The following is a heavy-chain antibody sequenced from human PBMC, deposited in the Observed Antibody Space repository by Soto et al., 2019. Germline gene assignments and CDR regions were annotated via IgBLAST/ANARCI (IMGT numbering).Heavy chain of an antibody. J-gene: IGHJ5*02. D-gene: IGHD3-3*01. Sequence: GGPLRLSCTAAGCTFSNYGRRWVRQAPGKGLEWVAVIWYDGSNKYYADSVKGRFAISRDNSKNTLYLQMNSLRAEDTAVYYCARDRNELWSGYYEPRFFDPWGQGTLVTV. CDR3: ARDRNELWSGYYEPRFFDP. CDR1: GCTFSNYG. CDR2: IWYDGSNK. V-gene: IGHV3-33*08.